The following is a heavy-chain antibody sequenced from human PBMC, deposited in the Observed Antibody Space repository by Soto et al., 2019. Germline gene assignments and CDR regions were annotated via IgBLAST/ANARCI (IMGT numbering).Heavy chain of an antibody. V-gene: IGHV3-49*03. CDR3: TREIVPAAIYYMDV. Sequence: GGSLRLSCTASGFTFGDYAMSWFRQAPGKGLEWVGFIRSKAYGGTTEYAASVKGRFTISRDDSKSIAYLQMNSLKTEDTAVYYCTREIVPAAIYYMDVWGKGTTVTVSS. CDR2: IRSKAYGGTT. D-gene: IGHD2-2*01. CDR1: GFTFGDYA. J-gene: IGHJ6*03.